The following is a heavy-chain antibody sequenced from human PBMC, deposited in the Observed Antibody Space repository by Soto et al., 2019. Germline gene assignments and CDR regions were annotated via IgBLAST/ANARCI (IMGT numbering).Heavy chain of an antibody. CDR1: GDSISSSYS. J-gene: IGHJ4*02. V-gene: IGHV3-48*01. CDR2: ISRSSNNI. CDR3: VKDEGSPRPFDY. Sequence: ETLSLTCRVSGDSISSSYSMNWVRQAPGKGLEWVSYISRSSNNIFYADSVKGRFTISRDNAKNSLYLQMNSLRVEDTAVYHCVKDEGSPRPFDYWGQGIQVTVSS. D-gene: IGHD6-13*01.